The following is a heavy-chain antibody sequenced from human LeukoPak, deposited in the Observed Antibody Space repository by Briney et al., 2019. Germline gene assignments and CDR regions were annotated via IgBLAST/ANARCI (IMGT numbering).Heavy chain of an antibody. CDR1: GFTFSSYS. J-gene: IGHJ4*02. V-gene: IGHV3-21*01. CDR3: ARAASGYDYPYYFDY. CDR2: ISSSSSYI. Sequence: GGSLRLSCAASGFTFSSYSMNWVRQAPGKGLEWVSSISSSSSYIYYADSVKGRFTISRDNAKNSLYLQMNSLRAEDTAVYHCARAASGYDYPYYFDYWGQGTLVTVSS. D-gene: IGHD5-12*01.